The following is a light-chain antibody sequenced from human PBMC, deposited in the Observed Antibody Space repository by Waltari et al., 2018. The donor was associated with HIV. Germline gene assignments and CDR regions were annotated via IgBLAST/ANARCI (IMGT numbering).Light chain of an antibody. Sequence: SALTQPPSASGSPGQSVHMSCPAATSYIHDYNFISWYQQYSGKAPKLIIFEVTKRPSGVPDRFSGSRSGNTASLIVSGLQAEDEAVYFCSSFAGSNKLFGGGTKLTVL. CDR3: SSFAGSNKL. J-gene: IGLJ2*01. CDR2: EVT. V-gene: IGLV2-8*01. CDR1: TSYIHDYNF.